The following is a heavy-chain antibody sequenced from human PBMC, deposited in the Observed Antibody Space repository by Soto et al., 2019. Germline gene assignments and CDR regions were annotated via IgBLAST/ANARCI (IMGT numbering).Heavy chain of an antibody. CDR3: AKAYLAVAGTNWFDP. Sequence: GGSLRLSCAASGFTFSSYGMHWVRQAPGKGLEWVAVISYDGSNKYYADSVKGRFTISRDNSKNTLYLQMNSLRAEDTAVYYCAKAYLAVAGTNWFDPWGQGTLVTVSS. V-gene: IGHV3-30*18. CDR1: GFTFSSYG. J-gene: IGHJ5*02. D-gene: IGHD6-19*01. CDR2: ISYDGSNK.